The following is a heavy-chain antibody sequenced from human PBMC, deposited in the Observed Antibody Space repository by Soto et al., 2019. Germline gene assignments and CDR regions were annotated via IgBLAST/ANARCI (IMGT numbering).Heavy chain of an antibody. Sequence: QVLLVESGGGVVQPGRSLRIPCAVSGFTFSSFGMHWVRQAPGKGLEWVAVISDDGSSKHYADSLKGRFTISRDNSNNTLYLQMDSLGPEDTAVYYCAKDRWGDFGDLNLPGYWGQGTLVTVSS. CDR2: ISDDGSSK. V-gene: IGHV3-30*18. CDR1: GFTFSSFG. CDR3: AKDRWGDFGDLNLPGY. D-gene: IGHD4-17*01. J-gene: IGHJ4*02.